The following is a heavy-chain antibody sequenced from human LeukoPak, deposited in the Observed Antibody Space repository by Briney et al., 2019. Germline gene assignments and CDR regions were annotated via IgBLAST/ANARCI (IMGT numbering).Heavy chain of an antibody. CDR2: IWYDGSNK. V-gene: IGHV3-33*01. CDR1: GFTFSSYG. Sequence: QAGGSPRLSCAASGFTFSSYGMHWVRQAPGKGLEWVAVIWYDGSNKYYADSVKGRFTISRDNSKNTLYLQMNSLRAEDTAVYYCARDGLDYGMDVWGQGTTVTVSS. CDR3: ARDGLDYGMDV. J-gene: IGHJ6*02.